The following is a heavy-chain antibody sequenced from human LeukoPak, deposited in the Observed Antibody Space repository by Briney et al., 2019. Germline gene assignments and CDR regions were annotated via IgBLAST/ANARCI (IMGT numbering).Heavy chain of an antibody. V-gene: IGHV4-59*08. D-gene: IGHD6-13*01. Sequence: SETLSLTCTVSGGSISSYYWSWVRQPPGKGLEWIGYIYYSGSNNYNPSLKSRVTISVDTSKNQFSLKLSSVTAADTAVYYCARLGVHSSSWLFDPWGQGTLVTVSS. J-gene: IGHJ5*02. CDR1: GGSISSYY. CDR3: ARLGVHSSSWLFDP. CDR2: IYYSGSN.